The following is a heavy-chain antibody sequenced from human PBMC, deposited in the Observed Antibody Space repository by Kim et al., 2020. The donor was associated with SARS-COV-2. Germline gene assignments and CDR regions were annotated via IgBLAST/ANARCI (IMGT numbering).Heavy chain of an antibody. CDR2: VFYSGSI. J-gene: IGHJ4*02. D-gene: IGHD5-18*01. V-gene: IGHV4-59*01. CDR1: GGSMNYYY. CDR3: ARGGGYSYGRNFFDF. Sequence: SETLSLTCTVSGGSMNYYYWSWIRHSPGKGLEWIGYVFYSGSINYNPSLKSRVVLSLDLSKNQFSLRVNSVTAADTAVYFCARGGGYSYGRNFFDFWGQGTQVTVSS.